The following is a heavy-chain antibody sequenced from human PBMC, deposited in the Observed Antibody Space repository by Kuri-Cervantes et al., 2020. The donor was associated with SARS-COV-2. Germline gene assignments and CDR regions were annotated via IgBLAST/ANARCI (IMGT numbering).Heavy chain of an antibody. CDR3: AKDAMGSGWFYYYYYMDV. J-gene: IGHJ6*03. Sequence: GGSLRLSCAASGFTFSSYSMNWVRQAPGKGLEWVSSISSSSSYIYYADSVKGRFTISRDNAKNSLYLQMNSLRAEDAAVYYCAKDAMGSGWFYYYYYMDVWGKGTTVTVSS. CDR1: GFTFSSYS. V-gene: IGHV3-21*04. D-gene: IGHD6-13*01. CDR2: ISSSSSYI.